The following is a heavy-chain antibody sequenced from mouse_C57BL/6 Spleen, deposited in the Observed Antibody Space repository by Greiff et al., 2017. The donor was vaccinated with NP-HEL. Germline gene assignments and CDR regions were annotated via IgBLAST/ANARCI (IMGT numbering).Heavy chain of an antibody. CDR3: ARRRGYDYYAMDY. CDR2: IDPSDSYT. CDR1: GYTFTSYW. D-gene: IGHD2-2*01. Sequence: QVQLQQPGAELVRPGTSVKLSCKASGYTFTSYWMHWVKQRPGQGLEWIGVIDPSDSYTNYNQKFKGKATLTVDTSSSTAYMQLSSLTSEDSAVYYCARRRGYDYYAMDYWGQGTSVTVSS. J-gene: IGHJ4*01. V-gene: IGHV1-59*01.